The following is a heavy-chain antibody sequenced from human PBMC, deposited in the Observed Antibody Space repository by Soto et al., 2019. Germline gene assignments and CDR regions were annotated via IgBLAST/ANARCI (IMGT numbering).Heavy chain of an antibody. V-gene: IGHV3-23*01. CDR3: AKTPYSKYYYDYGMDV. CDR2: ISGSGGST. J-gene: IGHJ6*02. Sequence: EVQLLESGGGLVQPGGSLRLSCAASGFTFSSYAMSWVRQAPGKGLEWVSAISGSGGSTYYADSVKGRFTISRDNSKNTLYLQMNSLRAEDTAVYYCAKTPYSKYYYDYGMDVWGQGTTVTVSS. D-gene: IGHD4-4*01. CDR1: GFTFSSYA.